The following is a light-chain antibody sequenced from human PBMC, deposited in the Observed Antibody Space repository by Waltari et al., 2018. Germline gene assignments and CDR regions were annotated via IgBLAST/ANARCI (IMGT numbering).Light chain of an antibody. CDR3: QQYDSFWS. CDR1: QTIISW. Sequence: DIQMTPSPSTLSASIGDRVTITCRASQTIISWLAWYQQKPGQAPRLLISRATALETGVPSRFSGTGSGTEFTLTINGLQPDDSATYFCQQYDSFWSFGQGTKVEVK. V-gene: IGKV1-5*03. CDR2: RAT. J-gene: IGKJ1*01.